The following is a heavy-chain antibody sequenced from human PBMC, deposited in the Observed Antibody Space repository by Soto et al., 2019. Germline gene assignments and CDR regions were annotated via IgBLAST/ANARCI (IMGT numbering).Heavy chain of an antibody. J-gene: IGHJ4*02. CDR3: ARGYALADY. CDR1: GFTFSSHW. D-gene: IGHD3-16*01. Sequence: EVQLLESGGGFVQPGGSLRLSCAASGFTFSSHWMHWVRQAPGRGLVWVSHIDSDGSYTDYAGSVKGRFTISRDNAKNTLYLHLSSLRAEDTAVYYCARGYALADYWGQGTLVTVSS. CDR2: IDSDGSYT. V-gene: IGHV3-74*01.